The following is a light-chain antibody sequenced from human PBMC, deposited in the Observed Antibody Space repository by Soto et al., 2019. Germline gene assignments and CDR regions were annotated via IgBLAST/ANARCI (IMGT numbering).Light chain of an antibody. CDR2: AAS. CDR3: QQANSFPRT. J-gene: IGKJ2*01. CDR1: QGISNW. V-gene: IGKV1-12*01. Sequence: DIQMNQAPSSVYASVGDRISITCRASQGISNWLAWYQQKPGKAPKLLIYAASSLQSGVPSRFSGSGSGTEFTLTISSLQPEDFATYYCQQANSFPRTFGQGTKLVIK.